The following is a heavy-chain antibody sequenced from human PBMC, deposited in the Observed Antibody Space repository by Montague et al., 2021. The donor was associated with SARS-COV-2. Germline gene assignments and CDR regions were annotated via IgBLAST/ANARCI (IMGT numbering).Heavy chain of an antibody. Sequence: CAISGDSVSDNRPASDWIRQFPPGRLQWLGRTYFGNQWFHHYAPPVEGRITVNADASKNHFSLQLTSVTPEDSAEYFCVRSQYSNTWFFDYWGQGAQVTVSS. CDR1: GDSVSDNRPA. CDR2: TYFGNQWFH. J-gene: IGHJ4*02. V-gene: IGHV6-1*01. CDR3: VRSQYSNTWFFDY. D-gene: IGHD6-6*01.